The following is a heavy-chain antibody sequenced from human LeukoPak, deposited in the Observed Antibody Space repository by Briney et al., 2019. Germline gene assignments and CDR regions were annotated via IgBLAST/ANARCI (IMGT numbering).Heavy chain of an antibody. D-gene: IGHD6-19*01. Sequence: PSGGSLRLSCAASGFTFSSYSMNWVRQAPGKGLEWVSYISSSSSTIYYADSVKGRFTISRDNAKNSLYLQMNSLRAEDTAVYYCARDQVWYSSGWYSKYYFDYWGQGTLVTVSS. CDR1: GFTFSSYS. V-gene: IGHV3-48*01. CDR3: ARDQVWYSSGWYSKYYFDY. J-gene: IGHJ4*02. CDR2: ISSSSSTI.